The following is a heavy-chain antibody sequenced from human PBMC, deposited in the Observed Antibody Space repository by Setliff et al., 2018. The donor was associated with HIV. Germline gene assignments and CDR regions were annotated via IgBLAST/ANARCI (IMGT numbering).Heavy chain of an antibody. V-gene: IGHV4-39*01. D-gene: IGHD3-22*01. CDR3: ARQKSITMIVVVIMDWFDP. CDR2: IYYRGST. J-gene: IGHJ5*02. CDR1: GGSISSSSYY. Sequence: SETLSLTCTVSGGSISSSSYYWGWIRQPPGKGLEWIGSIYYRGSTYYNPSLKSRVTISVDTSKNQFSLKLSSVTAADTAVYYCARQKSITMIVVVIMDWFDPWGQGTLVTVSS.